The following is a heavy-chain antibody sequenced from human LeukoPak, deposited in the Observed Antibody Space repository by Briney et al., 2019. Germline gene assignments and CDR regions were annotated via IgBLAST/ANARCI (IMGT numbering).Heavy chain of an antibody. D-gene: IGHD5-12*01. CDR2: ISSNGGST. J-gene: IGHJ5*02. CDR1: GFTFSSYA. CDR3: VRTYDENPLGWFDP. V-gene: IGHV3-64D*06. Sequence: GGSLRLSCSASGFTFSSYALHWVRQAPGKGLEYVSAISSNGGSTYYADSVKGRFTISRDNSKNTVYLQVSSLRPDDTAVYYCVRTYDENPLGWFDPWGQGTLVTVSS.